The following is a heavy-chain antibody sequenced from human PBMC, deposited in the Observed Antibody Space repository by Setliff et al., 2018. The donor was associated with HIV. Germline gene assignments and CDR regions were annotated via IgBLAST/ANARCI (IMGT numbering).Heavy chain of an antibody. CDR1: GGTFSRYA. Sequence: SVKVSCKASGGTFSRYAISWVRQAPGQGLEWMGGIIPILGIANYAQKFQGRVTITADKSTSTAYMDLSSLRSEDTAVYYCARGSSGCYPNWYFDLWGRGTLVTVS. CDR3: ARGSSGCYPNWYFDL. CDR2: IIPILGIA. J-gene: IGHJ2*01. V-gene: IGHV1-69*10. D-gene: IGHD3-22*01.